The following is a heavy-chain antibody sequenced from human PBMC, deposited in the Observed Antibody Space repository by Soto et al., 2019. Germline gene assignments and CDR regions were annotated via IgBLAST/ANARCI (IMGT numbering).Heavy chain of an antibody. CDR2: ISRDGGTK. D-gene: IGHD4-17*01. J-gene: IGHJ4*02. Sequence: QVQLVESGGGVVQPGRSLRLSCAVSGFTISTYGMYWVRQAPGKGLEWVAVISRDGGTKYCADSVKGRFTISRDNSRNTLFLEMNSLRGDDMAVYYCTGEVASGYWGQGTLVTVSS. CDR1: GFTISTYG. V-gene: IGHV3-30*03. CDR3: TGEVASGY.